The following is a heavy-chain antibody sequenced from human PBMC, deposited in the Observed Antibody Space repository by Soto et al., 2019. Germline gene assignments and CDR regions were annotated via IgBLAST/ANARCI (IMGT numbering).Heavy chain of an antibody. CDR3: VRAAKRYFAY. Sequence: QVQLVQSGAAVRKPGSSVKVSCKASGVTYNTFAVSWVRQAPGKGLEWMGGIIPVLGPAFYAQKFQGRVTITADKSTRTAYLELTSLRSEDTAVYYCVRAAKRYFAYWGQGTLVTVSS. J-gene: IGHJ4*02. CDR2: IIPVLGPA. CDR1: GVTYNTFA. V-gene: IGHV1-69*06. D-gene: IGHD6-25*01.